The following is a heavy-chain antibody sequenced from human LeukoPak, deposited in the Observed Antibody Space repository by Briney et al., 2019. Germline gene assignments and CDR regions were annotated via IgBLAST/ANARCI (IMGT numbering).Heavy chain of an antibody. CDR2: ISSSGSTI. V-gene: IGHV3-48*04. CDR1: GFTFSSYS. CDR3: ARAGPEQLVPDY. Sequence: GGSLRLSCAASGFTFSSYSMNWIRQAPGKGLEWVSYISSSGSTIYYADSVKGRFTISRDNAKNSLYLQMNSLRAEDTAVYYCARAGPEQLVPDYWGQGTLVTVSS. D-gene: IGHD6-6*01. J-gene: IGHJ4*02.